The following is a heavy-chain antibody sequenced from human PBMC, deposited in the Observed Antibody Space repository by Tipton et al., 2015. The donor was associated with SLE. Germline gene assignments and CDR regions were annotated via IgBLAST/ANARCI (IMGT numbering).Heavy chain of an antibody. Sequence: SLRLSCAASGFTFSSYAMHWVRQAPGKGLEWVAVISYDGSNKYYADSVKGRFTISRDNSKNTLYLQMNSLRAEDTAVYYCAREGRTGAGDDAFDIWGQGTMVTVSS. V-gene: IGHV3-30-3*01. J-gene: IGHJ3*02. CDR3: AREGRTGAGDDAFDI. CDR1: GFTFSSYA. CDR2: ISYDGSNK. D-gene: IGHD3/OR15-3a*01.